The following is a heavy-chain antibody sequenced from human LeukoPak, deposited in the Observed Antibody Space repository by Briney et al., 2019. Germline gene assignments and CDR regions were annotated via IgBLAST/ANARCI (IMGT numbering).Heavy chain of an antibody. CDR1: GGSISSYY. CDR2: IYYSGST. Sequence: SETLSLTCTVSGGSISSYYWSWIRQPPGKGLEWIGYIYYSGSTNYNPSLKSRVTISVDTSKNQFSLKLSSVTAADTAVYYCATSTIFGVVHIFGYWGQGTLVTVSS. D-gene: IGHD3-3*01. J-gene: IGHJ4*02. V-gene: IGHV4-59*08. CDR3: ATSTIFGVVHIFGY.